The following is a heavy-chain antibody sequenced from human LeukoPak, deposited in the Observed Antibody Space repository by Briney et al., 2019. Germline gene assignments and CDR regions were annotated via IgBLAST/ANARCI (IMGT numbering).Heavy chain of an antibody. CDR2: INHSGST. V-gene: IGHV4-34*01. Sequence: SETLSRTCAVYGGSFSGYYWSWIRQPPGKGLEWIGEINHSGSTNYNPSLKSRVTISVDTSKNQFSLKLSSVPAADTAVYYCARGLPYRLAVVPAAARRAYYFDYWGQGTLVTVSS. D-gene: IGHD2-2*01. J-gene: IGHJ4*02. CDR3: ARGLPYRLAVVPAAARRAYYFDY. CDR1: GGSFSGYY.